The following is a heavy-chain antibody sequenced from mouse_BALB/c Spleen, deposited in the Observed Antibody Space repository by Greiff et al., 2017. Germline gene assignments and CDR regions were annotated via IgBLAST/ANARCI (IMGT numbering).Heavy chain of an antibody. Sequence: QVQLQQSGPGLVAPSQSLSITCTVSGFSLTSYGVHWVRQPPGKGLEWLGVIWAGGSTNYNSALMSRLSISKDNSKSQVFLKMNSLQTDDTAMYYCARDPCGSSPFAYWGQGTLVTVSA. V-gene: IGHV2-9*02. CDR1: GFSLTSYG. CDR2: IWAGGST. D-gene: IGHD1-1*01. CDR3: ARDPCGSSPFAY. J-gene: IGHJ3*01.